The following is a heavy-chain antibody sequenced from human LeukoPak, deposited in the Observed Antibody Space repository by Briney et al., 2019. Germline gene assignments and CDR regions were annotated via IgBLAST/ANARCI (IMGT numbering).Heavy chain of an antibody. CDR1: GGSITNTNY. D-gene: IGHD4-23*01. V-gene: IGHV4-4*02. CDR2: VNLQGST. J-gene: IGHJ4*02. Sequence: SETLSLTCGVSGGSITNTNYWTWVRQPPGKGLEWIGEVNLQGSTNYNPSLMGRVAISVDTSENHISLQLTSVTAADTAVYYCARGPNYGGYSKDFDNWGQGTLVIVSS. CDR3: ARGPNYGGYSKDFDN.